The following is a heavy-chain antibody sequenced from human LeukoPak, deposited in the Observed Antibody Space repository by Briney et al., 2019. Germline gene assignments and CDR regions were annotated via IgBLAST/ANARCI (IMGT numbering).Heavy chain of an antibody. CDR1: GGTFSSYA. CDR2: IIPIFGTA. D-gene: IGHD5-18*01. Sequence: GASVKVSCKASGGTFSSYAISWVRQAPGQGLEWMGGIIPIFGTANYAQKFQGRVTITADESTSTAYMELSSLRSEDTAVYYCARGGGGAMVTGYRYYFDYWGQGTLVTVSS. V-gene: IGHV1-69*13. J-gene: IGHJ4*02. CDR3: ARGGGGAMVTGYRYYFDY.